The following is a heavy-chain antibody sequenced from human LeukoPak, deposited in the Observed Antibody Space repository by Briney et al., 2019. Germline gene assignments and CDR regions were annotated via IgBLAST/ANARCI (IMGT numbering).Heavy chain of an antibody. CDR3: AKEPRGSSSRLIYFDY. CDR2: INRDSGGT. V-gene: IGHV3-23*01. Sequence: GGSLRLSCAASGFTYSSYAMSWVRQAPGKGLEWVSAINRDSGGTYYADSVRGRFTISRDNSKNTLYLHMSSLRAEDTAVYYCAKEPRGSSSRLIYFDYWGQGTLVTVSS. D-gene: IGHD6-13*01. J-gene: IGHJ4*02. CDR1: GFTYSSYA.